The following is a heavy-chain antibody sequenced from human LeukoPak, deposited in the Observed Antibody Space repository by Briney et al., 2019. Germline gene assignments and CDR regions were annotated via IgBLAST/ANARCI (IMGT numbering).Heavy chain of an antibody. Sequence: SETLSLTCAVYGGSFSGYYWSWIRQHPGKGLEWIGYIYYSGSTYYNPSLKSRVTISVDTSKNQFSLKLSSVTAADTAVYYCARGGDYHTLSFDYWGQGTLVTVSS. CDR2: IYYSGST. J-gene: IGHJ4*02. CDR1: GGSFSGYY. D-gene: IGHD4-17*01. V-gene: IGHV4-31*11. CDR3: ARGGDYHTLSFDY.